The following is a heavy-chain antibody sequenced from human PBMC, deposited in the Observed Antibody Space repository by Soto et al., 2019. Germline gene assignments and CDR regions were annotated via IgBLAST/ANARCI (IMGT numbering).Heavy chain of an antibody. CDR3: ASHRWYSVVY. J-gene: IGHJ4*02. Sequence: EVQLVESGGGLVQPGGSLRLSCAASGFTFSSDWMTWVRQAPGKGLEWVANIQEDGSEKYYVDSVKGRFTVSRDNAKNSVYLLMNNLRAEDTAVYYCASHRWYSVVYWGQGTLVTVSS. CDR2: IQEDGSEK. D-gene: IGHD6-13*01. CDR1: GFTFSSDW. V-gene: IGHV3-7*01.